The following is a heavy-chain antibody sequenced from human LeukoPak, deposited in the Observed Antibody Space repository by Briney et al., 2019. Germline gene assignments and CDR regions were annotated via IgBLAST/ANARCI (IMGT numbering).Heavy chain of an antibody. J-gene: IGHJ6*03. D-gene: IGHD3-16*02. CDR1: GFTFDDYA. CDR3: ARDRGGIGYYMDV. CDR2: ISWNSGSI. Sequence: GGSLRLSCAASGFTFDDYAMHWVRQAPGKGLEWISGISWNSGSIGYADSVKGRFTISRDNAKTSLYLQMNSLRAEDTALYYCARDRGGIGYYMDVWGKGTTVTVSS. V-gene: IGHV3-9*01.